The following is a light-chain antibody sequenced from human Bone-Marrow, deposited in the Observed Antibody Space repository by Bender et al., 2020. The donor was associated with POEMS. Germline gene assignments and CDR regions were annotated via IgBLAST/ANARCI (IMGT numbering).Light chain of an antibody. CDR2: GGN. CDR1: NSDVGNFYL. CDR3: SSYTSNSFL. J-gene: IGLJ2*01. Sequence: QSALTQPASVAGSPGQSITISCTGSNSDVGNFYLVSWYQHHPGKAPKLLIFGGNERPSGSSDRFSASKSDNTASLTISGLQAEDEADYYCSSYTSNSFLFGGGTKVTVL. V-gene: IGLV2-14*02.